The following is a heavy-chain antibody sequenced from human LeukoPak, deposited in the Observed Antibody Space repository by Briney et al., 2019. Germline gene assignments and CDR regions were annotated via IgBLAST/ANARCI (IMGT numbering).Heavy chain of an antibody. D-gene: IGHD4-11*01. CDR2: ISSSSSYI. CDR1: GFTFSSYE. V-gene: IGHV3-21*01. CDR3: ARVSKTGFYYMDV. Sequence: GGSLRLSCAASGFTFSSYEMNWVRQAPGKGLEWVSSISSSSSYIYYADSVKGRFAISRDNAKNSLYLQMNSLRAEDTAVYYCARVSKTGFYYMDVWGKGTTVTVSS. J-gene: IGHJ6*03.